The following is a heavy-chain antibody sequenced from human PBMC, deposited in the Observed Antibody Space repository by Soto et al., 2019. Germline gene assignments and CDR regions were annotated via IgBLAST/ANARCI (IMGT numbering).Heavy chain of an antibody. CDR2: SRNKAQNYIT. CDR3: ARGTRGACDY. CDR1: GFTFSDHY. V-gene: IGHV3-72*01. D-gene: IGHD3-10*01. Sequence: EVQLVESGGGLVRPGGSLRLSCAGSGFTFSDHYIDWVRQAPGKGLEWVGRSRNKAQNYITEYAASVQGRFTISRDDSKNSLYLQMSSLKSEDTALYYCARGTRGACDYWGQGTLVTVSS. J-gene: IGHJ4*02.